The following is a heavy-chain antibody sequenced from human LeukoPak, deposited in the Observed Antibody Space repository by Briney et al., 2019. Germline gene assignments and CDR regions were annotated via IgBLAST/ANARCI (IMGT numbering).Heavy chain of an antibody. V-gene: IGHV3-30*02. CDR1: GFTFSSYG. D-gene: IGHD6-19*01. Sequence: GGSLRLSCAASGFTFSSYGMHWVRQAPGKGLEWVAFIRYDGSNKYYADSVKDRFTISRDNSKNTLYLQMNSLRAEDTAVYYCAKDTHSSGWYFLDYWGQGTLVTVSS. CDR3: AKDTHSSGWYFLDY. CDR2: IRYDGSNK. J-gene: IGHJ4*02.